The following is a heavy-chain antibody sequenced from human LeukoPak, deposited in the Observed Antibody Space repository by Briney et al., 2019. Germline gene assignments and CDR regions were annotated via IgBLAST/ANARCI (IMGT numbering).Heavy chain of an antibody. D-gene: IGHD3-9*01. CDR2: IYYSGST. V-gene: IGHV4-59*01. CDR1: GGSISSYY. CDR3: ARNGRLVAGYMDV. J-gene: IGHJ6*03. Sequence: TETLSLTCAVSGGSISSYYWSWIRQPPGKGLEWIGYIYYSGSTNYNPSLKSRVTISVDTSKNQFSLKLSSVTAADTAVYYCARNGRLVAGYMDVWGKGTTVTVSS.